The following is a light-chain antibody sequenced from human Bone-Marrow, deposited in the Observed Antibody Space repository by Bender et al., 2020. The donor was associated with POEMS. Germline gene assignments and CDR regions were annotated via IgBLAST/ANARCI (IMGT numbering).Light chain of an antibody. CDR2: QDS. CDR3: QAWDISTA. Sequence: SYELTQPPSVSVSPGQTASITCSGDKLGNKYTCWYQQKPGQSPVLLIYQDSKRPSGIPERFSGSNSGNTATLTISGTQPMDEADYYCQAWDISTAFGGGTKLTV. CDR1: KLGNKY. V-gene: IGLV3-1*01. J-gene: IGLJ3*02.